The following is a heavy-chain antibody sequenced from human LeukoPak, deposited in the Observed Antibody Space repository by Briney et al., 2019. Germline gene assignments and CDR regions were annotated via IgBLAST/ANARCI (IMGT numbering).Heavy chain of an antibody. J-gene: IGHJ4*02. Sequence: PGGSLRLSCAASGFTVSSNYMSWVRQAPGKGLEWVSVIYSGGSTYYADSVKGRFTISRDNSKNTLYLQMNSLRAEDTAVYYCARLDPENIAVQTYYFDYWGQGTLVTVSS. CDR1: GFTVSSNY. CDR3: ARLDPENIAVQTYYFDY. V-gene: IGHV3-66*01. D-gene: IGHD6-19*01. CDR2: IYSGGST.